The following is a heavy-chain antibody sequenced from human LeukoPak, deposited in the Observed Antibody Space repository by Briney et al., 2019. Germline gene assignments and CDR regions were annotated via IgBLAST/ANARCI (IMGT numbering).Heavy chain of an antibody. CDR2: IWYDGSNK. CDR3: ARGGYYGDNGPFDY. CDR1: GFTFSSHG. D-gene: IGHD4-17*01. J-gene: IGHJ4*02. Sequence: PGGSLRLSCAASGFTFSSHGMHWVRQAPGKGLEWVGSIWYDGSNKYYADSVKGRFTISRDNSKNTLNLQMNSLRAEDTAVYYCARGGYYGDNGPFDYWGQGTLVTVSS. V-gene: IGHV3-33*01.